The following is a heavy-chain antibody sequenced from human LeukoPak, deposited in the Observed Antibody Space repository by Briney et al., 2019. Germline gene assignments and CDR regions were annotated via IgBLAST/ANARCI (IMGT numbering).Heavy chain of an antibody. CDR3: AVERYCSGGNCYGDAFDI. CDR2: IYYSGST. Sequence: SETLSLTCTVSGGSISSSSYYWGWIRQPPGKGLEWIGSIYYSGSTYYNPSLKSRVTISVDTSKNQFSLKLSSVTAADTAVYYCAVERYCSGGNCYGDAFDIWGQGTMVTVSS. V-gene: IGHV4-39*01. D-gene: IGHD2-15*01. CDR1: GGSISSSSYY. J-gene: IGHJ3*02.